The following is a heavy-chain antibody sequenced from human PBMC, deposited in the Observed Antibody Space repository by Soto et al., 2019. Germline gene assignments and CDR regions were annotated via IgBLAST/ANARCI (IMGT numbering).Heavy chain of an antibody. V-gene: IGHV3-30-3*01. CDR2: ISYDGSNK. CDR3: ARNDYGEYWVYYYGMDV. Sequence: VGSLRLSCAASGFTFSSYAMNWVRQAPGKGLEWVAVISYDGSNKYYADSVKGRFTISRDNSKNTLYLQMNSLRAEDTAVYYCARNDYGEYWVYYYGMDVWGQGTTVTVS. J-gene: IGHJ6*02. D-gene: IGHD4-17*01. CDR1: GFTFSSYA.